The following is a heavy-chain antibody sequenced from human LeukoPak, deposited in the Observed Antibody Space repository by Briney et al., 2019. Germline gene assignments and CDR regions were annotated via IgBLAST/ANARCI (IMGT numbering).Heavy chain of an antibody. D-gene: IGHD7-27*01. CDR1: GFTFSSCA. CDR2: VNDNGAFT. CDR3: AKGRTGNSYSPLDL. J-gene: IGHJ3*01. Sequence: GGSLRLSCAASGFTFSSCAMSWVRQAPGKGLEWVSGVNDNGAFTYYADSVKGRFTISRDNSKNTLYLQLNSVRVEDAAIYYCAKGRTGNSYSPLDLWGQGTMVTVSS. V-gene: IGHV3-23*01.